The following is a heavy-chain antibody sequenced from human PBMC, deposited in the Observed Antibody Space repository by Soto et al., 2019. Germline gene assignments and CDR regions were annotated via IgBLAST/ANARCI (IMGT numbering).Heavy chain of an antibody. CDR1: GFTFSQYA. CDR3: VRDDFTVPPLFDY. Sequence: PGGSLRLSCAASGFTFSQYAMHWVRQAPGKGLEWVALISSDGSNKYYADSVEGRFTVSRDDSKSTLFLQMNSLRPEDTAVYFCVRDDFTVPPLFDYWGQGTLVTVSS. V-gene: IGHV3-30-3*01. CDR2: ISSDGSNK. D-gene: IGHD2-21*02. J-gene: IGHJ4*02.